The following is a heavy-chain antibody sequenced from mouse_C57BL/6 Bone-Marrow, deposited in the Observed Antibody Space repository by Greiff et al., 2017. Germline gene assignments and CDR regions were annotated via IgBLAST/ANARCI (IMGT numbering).Heavy chain of an antibody. CDR1: GYTFTSYW. V-gene: IGHV1-52*01. CDR3: ARRRVITTVVEGDYAMDY. CDR2: IDPSDSET. J-gene: IGHJ4*01. Sequence: VQLQQPGAELVRPGSSVKLSCKASGYTFTSYWMHWVKQRPIQGLEWIGNIDPSDSETHYNQKFKDKATLTVDKSSSTAYMQLSSLTSEDSAVYYCARRRVITTVVEGDYAMDYWGQGTSVTVSS. D-gene: IGHD1-1*01.